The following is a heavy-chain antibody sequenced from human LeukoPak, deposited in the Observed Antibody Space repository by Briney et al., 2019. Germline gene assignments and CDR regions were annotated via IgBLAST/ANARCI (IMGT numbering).Heavy chain of an antibody. CDR1: GYSFTSYW. Sequence: PGESLKISCKGSGYSFTSYWVGWVRPMPGQGLEWMGIIYPGDSDTRYSPSFQGQVTISADKSISTAYLQWSSLKASDTGMYYCARRGTAAGTRYFDYWGQGALVTVSS. J-gene: IGHJ4*02. V-gene: IGHV5-51*01. CDR2: IYPGDSDT. CDR3: ARRGTAAGTRYFDY. D-gene: IGHD6-13*01.